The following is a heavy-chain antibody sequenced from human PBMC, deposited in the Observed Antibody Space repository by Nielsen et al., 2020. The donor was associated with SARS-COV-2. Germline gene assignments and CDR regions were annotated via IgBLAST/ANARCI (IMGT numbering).Heavy chain of an antibody. V-gene: IGHV1-18*01. CDR1: GYTFTSYG. D-gene: IGHD2-15*01. J-gene: IGHJ5*02. CDR2: ISAYNGNT. CDR3: ATTAGYCSGGSCYYNWFDP. Sequence: ASVKVSCKASGYTFTSYGISWVRQAPGQGLEWMGWISAYNGNTNYAQKLQGRVTMTTDTSTSTAYMELRSLRSDDTAVYYCATTAGYCSGGSCYYNWFDPWGQGTLVTVSS.